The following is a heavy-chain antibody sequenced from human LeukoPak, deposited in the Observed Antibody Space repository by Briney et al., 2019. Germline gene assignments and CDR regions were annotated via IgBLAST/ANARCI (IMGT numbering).Heavy chain of an antibody. CDR3: ASEGPTLDY. CDR2: IYYSGST. D-gene: IGHD1-26*01. V-gene: IGHV4-39*01. J-gene: IGHJ4*02. CDR1: GGSISSSSCY. Sequence: SETLSLTCTVSGGSISSSSCYWGWIRQPPGKGLEWIGSIYYSGSTYYNPSLKSRVTMSVDTSKNQFSLKLSSVTAADTAVYYCASEGPTLDYWGQGTLVTVSS.